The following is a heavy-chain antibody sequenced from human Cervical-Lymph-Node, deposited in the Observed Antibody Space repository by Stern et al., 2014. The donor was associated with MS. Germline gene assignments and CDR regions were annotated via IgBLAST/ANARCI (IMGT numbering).Heavy chain of an antibody. V-gene: IGHV3-73*01. CDR1: GLSFSDAA. J-gene: IGHJ3*02. Sequence: EVQLVESGGGLVQPGGSLKLSCVVSGLSFSDAAVHWVRRASGKGLEWVGRIRGKAKNYATSYAASVKGRFTLSRTDSQNTAYLLMNSLKREDTAVYYCSPASAIWGQGTAVTVSS. CDR2: IRGKAKNYAT. CDR3: SPASAI.